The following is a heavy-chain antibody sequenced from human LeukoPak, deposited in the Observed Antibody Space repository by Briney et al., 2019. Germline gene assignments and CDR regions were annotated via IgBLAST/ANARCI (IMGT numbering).Heavy chain of an antibody. CDR1: GFTVGNNR. V-gene: IGHV3-53*01. Sequence: GGSLRLSCAASGFTVGNNRMSWVRQAPGKGLEWVSTVYGGGNTAYADSVKGQFNIFRATSKNTLLLQMHSLRAEDTVVYFCVRERFGAYVENWGQGALVTVSS. CDR2: VYGGGNT. J-gene: IGHJ4*02. CDR3: VRERFGAYVEN. D-gene: IGHD3-10*01.